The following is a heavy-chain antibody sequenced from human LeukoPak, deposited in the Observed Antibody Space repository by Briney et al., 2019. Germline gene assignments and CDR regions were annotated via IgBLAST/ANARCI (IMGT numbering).Heavy chain of an antibody. J-gene: IGHJ4*02. D-gene: IGHD5-12*01. V-gene: IGHV4-39*07. CDR3: ARGIREWLRL. Sequence: SETLSLICTVSGGSISSSSCYWSWIRQPPGKGLEWIGEINHSGSTNYNPSLKSRVTISVDTSKNQFSLKLSSLTAADTAVYYCARGIREWLRLWGQGILVTVSS. CDR1: GGSISSSSCY. CDR2: INHSGST.